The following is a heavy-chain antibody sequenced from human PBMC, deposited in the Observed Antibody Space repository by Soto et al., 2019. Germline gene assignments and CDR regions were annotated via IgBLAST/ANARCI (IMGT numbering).Heavy chain of an antibody. CDR2: IIPILGIA. V-gene: IGHV1-69*02. D-gene: IGHD2-15*01. CDR3: ASGGDCSGGSCWYYFDY. CDR1: GGTFSSYT. J-gene: IGHJ4*02. Sequence: QVQLVQSGAEVKKPGSSVKVSCKASGGTFSSYTNSWVRQAPGQGLEWMGRIIPILGIANYAQKFQGRVTITADKSTSTAYMELSSLRSEDTAVYYCASGGDCSGGSCWYYFDYWGQGTLVTVSS.